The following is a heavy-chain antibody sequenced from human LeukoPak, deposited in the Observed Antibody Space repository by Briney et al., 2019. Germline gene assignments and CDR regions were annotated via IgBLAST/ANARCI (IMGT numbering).Heavy chain of an antibody. J-gene: IGHJ1*01. CDR3: AGSATQPEYFQH. V-gene: IGHV4-30-4*01. CDR2: IYYSGST. CDR1: GGSISSGDYY. D-gene: IGHD1-14*01. Sequence: SQTLSLTCTVSGGSISSGDYYWRWIRQPPGKGLEWIGYIYYSGSTYYNPSLKSRVTISVDTSKDQFSLKLSSVTAADTAVYYCAGSATQPEYFQHWGQGTLVTVSS.